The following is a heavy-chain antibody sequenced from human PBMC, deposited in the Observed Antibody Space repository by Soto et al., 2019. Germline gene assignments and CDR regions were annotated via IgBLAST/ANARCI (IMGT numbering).Heavy chain of an antibody. J-gene: IGHJ6*02. Sequence: QVQVVESGGGVVQPGRSLRLSCAASGFTFSSFGMHWVRQAPGKGLEWVSLIWYDGSKKSYGDSVKGRFTISRDNSRNTVYLQKNSVRAEDTAVYYCARDASYYSLWSGYYPSRNGMDVWGQGTRVTVSS. CDR2: IWYDGSKK. CDR1: GFTFSSFG. CDR3: ARDASYYSLWSGYYPSRNGMDV. D-gene: IGHD3-3*01. V-gene: IGHV3-33*01.